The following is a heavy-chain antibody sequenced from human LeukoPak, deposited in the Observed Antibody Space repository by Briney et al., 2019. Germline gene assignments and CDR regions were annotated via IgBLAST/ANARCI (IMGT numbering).Heavy chain of an antibody. V-gene: IGHV4-4*02. Sequence: SETLSLTCAVSGGSISSSNWWTWVRQPPGKGLGWIGDIYHSGFTNYNPSLKSRVTISVDKSKNQFSLKLNSVTAADTAVYYCARGWDYGDYYYGMDVWGQGTTVTVSS. CDR3: ARGWDYGDYYYGMDV. CDR2: IYHSGFT. CDR1: GGSISSSNW. J-gene: IGHJ6*02. D-gene: IGHD4-17*01.